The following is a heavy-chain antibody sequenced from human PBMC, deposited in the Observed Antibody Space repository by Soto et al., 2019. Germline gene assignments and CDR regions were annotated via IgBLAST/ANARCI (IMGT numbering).Heavy chain of an antibody. CDR1: GYTFTSYD. J-gene: IGHJ6*02. Sequence: ASVKGSCKAAGYTFTSYDVNWVRQATGQGLEWMGWMNPNSGNTGYAQKFQGRVTMTRNTSISTAYMELSSLRSEDTAVYYCARERTGTTSMDVWGQGTTVTVSS. V-gene: IGHV1-8*01. D-gene: IGHD1-1*01. CDR2: MNPNSGNT. CDR3: ARERTGTTSMDV.